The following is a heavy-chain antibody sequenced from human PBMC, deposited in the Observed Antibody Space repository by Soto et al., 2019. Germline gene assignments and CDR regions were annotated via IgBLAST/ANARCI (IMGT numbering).Heavy chain of an antibody. CDR1: GFTFSSYA. V-gene: IGHV3-23*01. CDR2: ISGSGGST. J-gene: IGHJ4*02. D-gene: IGHD6-19*01. CDR3: ARGGSSGWFFLDY. Sequence: PGGSLRLSCAASGFTFSSYAMSWVRQAPGKGLEWVSAISGSGGSTYYADSVKGRFTISRDNAKNSLHLRMSSLRAEDTAIYYCARGGSSGWFFLDYWGQGALVTVSS.